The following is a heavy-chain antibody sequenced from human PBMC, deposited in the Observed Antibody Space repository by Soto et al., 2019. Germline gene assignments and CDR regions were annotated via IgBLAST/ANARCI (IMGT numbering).Heavy chain of an antibody. D-gene: IGHD6-13*01. J-gene: IGHJ4*02. V-gene: IGHV3-53*01. CDR3: AREEGIAAAGSRAMFY. CDR2: IYSGGST. Sequence: GGSLRLSCAASGFTVSSNYMSWVRQAPGKGLEWVSVIYSGGSTYYADSVKGRFTISRDNSKNTLYLQMNSLRAEDTAVYYCAREEGIAAAGSRAMFYWGQGTLVTVPQ. CDR1: GFTVSSNY.